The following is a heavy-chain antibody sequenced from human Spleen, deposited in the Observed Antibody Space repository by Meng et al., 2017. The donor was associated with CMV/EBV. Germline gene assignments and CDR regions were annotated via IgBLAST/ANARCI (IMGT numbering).Heavy chain of an antibody. CDR1: LTFSSYW. V-gene: IGHV3-74*01. Sequence: LTFSSYWMHWVRQAPGKGLVWVSRINSDGSSTSYADSVKGRFTISRDNAKNTLYLQMNSLRAEDTAVYYCARDTALEEWELPGPFDYWGQGTLVTVSS. CDR2: INSDGSST. D-gene: IGHD1-26*01. J-gene: IGHJ4*02. CDR3: ARDTALEEWELPGPFDY.